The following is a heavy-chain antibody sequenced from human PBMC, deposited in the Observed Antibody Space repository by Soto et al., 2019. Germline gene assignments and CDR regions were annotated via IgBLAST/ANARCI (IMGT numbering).Heavy chain of an antibody. J-gene: IGHJ4*02. D-gene: IGHD3-9*01. Sequence: PGGSLRLSCAASGFTFSSYGMHWVRQAPGKGLEWVAVISYDGSNKYYADSVKGRFTISRDNSKNTLYLQMNSLRAEDTAVYYCAKGRPSSLFYYDILTGTKALDYWGQGTLVTVSS. CDR3: AKGRPSSLFYYDILTGTKALDY. V-gene: IGHV3-30*18. CDR1: GFTFSSYG. CDR2: ISYDGSNK.